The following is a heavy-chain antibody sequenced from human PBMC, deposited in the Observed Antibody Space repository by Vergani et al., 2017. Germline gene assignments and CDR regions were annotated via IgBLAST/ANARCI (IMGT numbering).Heavy chain of an antibody. CDR3: ARGHGVRRFLEWTYYFDY. J-gene: IGHJ4*02. Sequence: EVQLVQSGAEVKKPGESLRISCKGSGYSFTSYWISWVRQMPGKGLEWMGRIDPSDSYTNYSPSFQGHVTISADKSISTAYLQWSSLKASDTAMYYCARGHGVRRFLEWTYYFDYWGQGTLVTVSS. CDR2: IDPSDSYT. V-gene: IGHV5-10-1*03. D-gene: IGHD3-3*01. CDR1: GYSFTSYW.